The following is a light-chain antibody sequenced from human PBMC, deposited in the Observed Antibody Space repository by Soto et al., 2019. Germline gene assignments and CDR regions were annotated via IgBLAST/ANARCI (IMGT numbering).Light chain of an antibody. CDR2: EVS. CDR3: SSYTTSSSYV. V-gene: IGLV2-14*01. CDR1: SSDVGGYDY. J-gene: IGLJ1*01. Sequence: QSALTQPASVSGSPGQSITMSCTGTSSDVGGYDYVSWCQQHPGEVPKLIIFEVSSRPAWISNRFSASKSGNTASLTISGLQAEDEADYYCSSYTTSSSYVFGTGTKVTVL.